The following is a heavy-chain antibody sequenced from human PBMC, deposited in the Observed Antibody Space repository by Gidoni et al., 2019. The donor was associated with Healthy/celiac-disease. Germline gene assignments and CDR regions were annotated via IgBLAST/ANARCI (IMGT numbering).Heavy chain of an antibody. CDR3: ARETIAAATPWFDY. Sequence: VQLVRSGAEVKKPGASVKEYCKASGDTFTGYYMHWVRQAPGQGLEWMGWINPNSGGTNYAQKFQGSVTMTRDTSISTAYMELSRLRSDATAVYYCARETIAAATPWFDYWGQGTLVTVSS. J-gene: IGHJ4*02. CDR1: GDTFTGYY. CDR2: INPNSGGT. V-gene: IGHV1-2*02. D-gene: IGHD6-13*01.